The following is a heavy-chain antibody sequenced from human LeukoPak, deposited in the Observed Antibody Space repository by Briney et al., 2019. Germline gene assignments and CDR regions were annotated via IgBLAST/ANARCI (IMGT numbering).Heavy chain of an antibody. CDR2: ISGSGGST. CDR1: GFTFSSYA. V-gene: IGHV3-23*01. CDR3: ARILRYFDWSPAGWFDP. Sequence: GGSLRLSCAASGFTFSSYAMSWVRQAPGKGLEWVSAISGSGGSTYYADSVKGRFTISRDNSKNTLYQQMNSLRAEDTAVYYCARILRYFDWSPAGWFDPWGQGTLVTVSS. J-gene: IGHJ5*02. D-gene: IGHD3-9*01.